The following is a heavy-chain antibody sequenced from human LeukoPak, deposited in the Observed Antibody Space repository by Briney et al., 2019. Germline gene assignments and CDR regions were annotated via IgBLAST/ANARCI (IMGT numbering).Heavy chain of an antibody. CDR3: ASASYRYGQYYFDY. CDR1: GHRFTTYR. Sequence: GESVKISSMGSGHRFTTYRIGCACQIPGKSIEWIGCIYPGGSDTRYSPSFQGQVTISTDKSISTAYLQWSSLKASDTAMYYCASASYRYGQYYFDYWGQGTLVTVSP. CDR2: IYPGGSDT. V-gene: IGHV5-51*01. D-gene: IGHD5-18*01. J-gene: IGHJ4*02.